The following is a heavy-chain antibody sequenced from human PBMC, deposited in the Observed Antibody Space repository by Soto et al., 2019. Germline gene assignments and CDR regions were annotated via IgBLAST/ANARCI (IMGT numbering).Heavy chain of an antibody. J-gene: IGHJ4*02. D-gene: IGHD3-3*01. CDR1: GFSLTTSGVG. CDR3: AHRVLRTVFGLVTTTAIYFDF. V-gene: IGHV2-5*02. CDR2: IYWDDDK. Sequence: QITLKESGPTVVKPTETLTLTCTFSGFSLTTSGVGVGWVRQSPGKAPEWLALIYWDDDKRYSTSLKSRLTITNDTSKHQVVLTMANVDPADTATYYCAHRVLRTVFGLVTTTAIYFDFWGQGTPVVVSS.